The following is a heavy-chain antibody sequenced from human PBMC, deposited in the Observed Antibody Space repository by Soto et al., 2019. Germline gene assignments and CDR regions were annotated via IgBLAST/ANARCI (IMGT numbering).Heavy chain of an antibody. CDR1: GGSISSYY. V-gene: IGHV4-59*08. Sequence: SETLSLTCTVSGGSISSYYWSWIRQPPGKGLEWIGYIYYSGSTNYNPSLKSRVTISVDTSKNQFSLKLSSVTAADTAVYYCARHLPPYSGYDPDYDYWGQGTLVTVSS. CDR3: ARHLPPYSGYDPDYDY. D-gene: IGHD5-12*01. J-gene: IGHJ4*02. CDR2: IYYSGST.